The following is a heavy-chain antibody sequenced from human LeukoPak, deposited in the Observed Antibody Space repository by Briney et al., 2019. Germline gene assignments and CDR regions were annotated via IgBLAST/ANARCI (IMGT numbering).Heavy chain of an antibody. CDR3: ARGPDSSGYYYFDY. D-gene: IGHD3-22*01. J-gene: IGHJ4*02. CDR2: IYHSGST. CDR1: GGSISSGGYS. V-gene: IGHV4-30-2*05. Sequence: ASETLSLTCAVSGGSISSGGYSWSWIRQPPGKGLEWIGYIYHSGSTYYNPSLKSRVTISVDTSKNQFSLKLSSVTAADTAVYYCARGPDSSGYYYFDYWGQGTLVTVSS.